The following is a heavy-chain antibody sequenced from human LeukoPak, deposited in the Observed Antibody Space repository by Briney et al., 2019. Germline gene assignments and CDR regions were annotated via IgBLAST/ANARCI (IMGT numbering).Heavy chain of an antibody. CDR3: AKDTGSTPGAHYYYYMDV. V-gene: IGHV3-9*01. CDR2: ISWNSGSI. D-gene: IGHD5/OR15-5a*01. CDR1: GFTFDDYA. Sequence: SLRLSCAASGFTFDDYAMHWVRQAPGKGLEWVSGISWNSGSIGYADSVKGRFTISRDNGKNSLYLQMNSLRAEDTALYHCAKDTGSTPGAHYYYYMDVWGKGTTVTISS. J-gene: IGHJ6*03.